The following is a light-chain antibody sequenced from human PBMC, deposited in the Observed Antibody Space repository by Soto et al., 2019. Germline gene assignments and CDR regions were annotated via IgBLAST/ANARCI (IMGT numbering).Light chain of an antibody. Sequence: IVMTQTPLSLSVTPGQPASISCKSSQSLLHSGGKTYLYWYLQKPGQPPQLLIYEVSNRFSGVPARFSGGGSARAFSRNISRVEAEDVGVYYCMQSIQLPGAFGQGTRLEIK. CDR1: QSLLHSGGKTY. J-gene: IGKJ5*01. CDR2: EVS. V-gene: IGKV2D-29*01. CDR3: MQSIQLPGA.